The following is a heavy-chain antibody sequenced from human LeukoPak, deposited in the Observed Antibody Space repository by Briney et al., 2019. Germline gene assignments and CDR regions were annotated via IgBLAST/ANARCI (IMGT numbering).Heavy chain of an antibody. CDR1: GGSISGYY. J-gene: IGHJ4*02. V-gene: IGHV4-34*01. Sequence: SETLSLTCAVNGGSISGYYWSWIRQSPGEGLEWIGEINYSGTPNYNPPLKSRVIFSVDTPKNQFSLKMSSVTAADTAVYYCARGEDFLGGVVDSWGQGSLVTVSS. CDR3: ARGEDFLGGVVDS. D-gene: IGHD3-16*01. CDR2: INYSGTP.